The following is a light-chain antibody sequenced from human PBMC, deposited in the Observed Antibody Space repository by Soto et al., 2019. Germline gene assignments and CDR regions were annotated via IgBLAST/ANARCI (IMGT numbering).Light chain of an antibody. Sequence: QSVLTQPASVSGSPGQSITISCIGTSSDVGGHNSVSWYRQDPGKAPKLMIYDVSNRPSGVSDRFSGSKSGNTASLTISGLQIEDEADYYCSSFTSSVTYVFGTGTKVTVL. CDR3: SSFTSSVTYV. CDR1: SSDVGGHNS. CDR2: DVS. V-gene: IGLV2-14*01. J-gene: IGLJ1*01.